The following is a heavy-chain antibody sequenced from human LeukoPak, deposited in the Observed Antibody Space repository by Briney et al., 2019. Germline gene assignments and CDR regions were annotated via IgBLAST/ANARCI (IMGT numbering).Heavy chain of an antibody. D-gene: IGHD5-18*01. CDR2: IYHSGST. J-gene: IGHJ4*02. CDR1: GGSISSGGYS. V-gene: IGHV4-30-2*05. Sequence: SETLSLTCAVSGGSISSGGYSWSWIRQPPGKGLEWIGYIYHSGSTYYNPSLKSRVTISVDTSKNQFSLKLSSVTAADTAVYYCARTGKGYSYGPSFDYWGQGTLVTVSS. CDR3: ARTGKGYSYGPSFDY.